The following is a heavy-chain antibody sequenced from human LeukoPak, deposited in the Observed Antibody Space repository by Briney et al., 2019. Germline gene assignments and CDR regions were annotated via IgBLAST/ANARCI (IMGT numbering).Heavy chain of an antibody. CDR1: GGSISSSSYY. Sequence: SETLSLTCTVSGGSISSSSYYWGWTRQPPGKGLAWIGSICYSGSTYYNPALNSRVTISVDTSKNLFSLKLSSVTAAVSAVYYCARDRAVAGFGWFDHWGQGTLVTVSS. J-gene: IGHJ5*02. CDR3: ARDRAVAGFGWFDH. V-gene: IGHV4-39*07. D-gene: IGHD6-19*01. CDR2: ICYSGST.